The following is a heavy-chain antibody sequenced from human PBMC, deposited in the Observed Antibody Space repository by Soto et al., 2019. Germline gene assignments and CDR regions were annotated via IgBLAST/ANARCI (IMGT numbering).Heavy chain of an antibody. V-gene: IGHV1-46*01. CDR2: INPNGGST. J-gene: IGHJ4*02. Sequence: QVRLVQSGAEVKKPGASVKVSCKASGYIFTNYYIHWVRQAPGQWLEWMAIINPNGGSTNCAQEFRGRITLTRDTSTSTVYMDLSSLTSEDTAVYYCARGLYSGDKWGQGTLVTVSS. CDR1: GYIFTNYY. CDR3: ARGLYSGDK. D-gene: IGHD2-21*01.